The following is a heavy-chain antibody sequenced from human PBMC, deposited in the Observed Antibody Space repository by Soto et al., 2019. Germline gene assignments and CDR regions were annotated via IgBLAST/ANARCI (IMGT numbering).Heavy chain of an antibody. D-gene: IGHD6-6*01. CDR1: GASISNYY. V-gene: IGHV4-59*12. CDR2: IYYSGST. J-gene: IGHJ6*02. CDR3: ARFMVVAARPWRDGMDV. Sequence: SETLSLTCTVSGASISNYYWSWIRQPPGKGLEWIGYIYYSGSTTYHPSLKSRVTISVDTSKNQFSLQLNSVTPEDTAVYYCARFMVVAARPWRDGMDVWGQGTTVTVSS.